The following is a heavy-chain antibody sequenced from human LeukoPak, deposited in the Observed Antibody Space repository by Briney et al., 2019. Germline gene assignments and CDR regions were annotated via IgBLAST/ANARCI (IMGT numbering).Heavy chain of an antibody. J-gene: IGHJ3*02. CDR3: ARDFWSFGMATIGDASDI. D-gene: IGHD5-24*01. Sequence: TGGSLRFSCAASGFTFSDYWMSWVRQAPGKGLEWVANINQDGSEKYYVDSVKGRFTISRDNAKNSLYLQMNSLRSDDTAVYYCARDFWSFGMATIGDASDIWGQGTMVTVSS. CDR2: INQDGSEK. V-gene: IGHV3-7*03. CDR1: GFTFSDYW.